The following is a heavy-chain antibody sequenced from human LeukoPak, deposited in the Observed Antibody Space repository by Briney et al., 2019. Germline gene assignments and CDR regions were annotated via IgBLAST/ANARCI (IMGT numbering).Heavy chain of an antibody. CDR2: ISGFSGNT. J-gene: IGHJ4*02. Sequence: GGSLRLSCTAAGFTVSDYAMSWVRQAPGKGLEWVSDISGFSGNTYYADSVKGRFTISRDNSKSTLYLQMNSLRAEDTATYYCAKDSGFSVSYFSNWGQGILVTVSS. V-gene: IGHV3-23*01. D-gene: IGHD1-26*01. CDR1: GFTVSDYA. CDR3: AKDSGFSVSYFSN.